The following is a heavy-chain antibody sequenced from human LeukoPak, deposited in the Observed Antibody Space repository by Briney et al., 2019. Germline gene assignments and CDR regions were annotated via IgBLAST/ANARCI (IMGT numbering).Heavy chain of an antibody. J-gene: IGHJ4*02. D-gene: IGHD3-10*01. CDR1: GFTFSSYA. V-gene: IGHV3-23*01. Sequence: SGGSLRLSCAASGFTFSSYAMSWVRQAPGKGLEWVSAISGSGGSTYYADSVKGRFTISRDNSKNTLYLQMNSLRAEDTAVYYCAKEGVLMVRGVPTSRVFDYWGQGTLVTVSS. CDR2: ISGSGGST. CDR3: AKEGVLMVRGVPTSRVFDY.